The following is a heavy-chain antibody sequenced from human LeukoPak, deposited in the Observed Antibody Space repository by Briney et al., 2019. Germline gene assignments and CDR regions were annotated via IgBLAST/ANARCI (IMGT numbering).Heavy chain of an antibody. J-gene: IGHJ3*02. V-gene: IGHV3-21*01. CDR3: ARLIAAAGTGAFDI. CDR1: GFTFSSYS. Sequence: GGSLRLSCAASGFTFSSYSMNWVRQAPGKGLEWVSSISSSSSYIYYADSVKGRFTISRDNAKNSLYLQMSSLRAEDTAVYYCARLIAAAGTGAFDIWGQGTMVTVSS. D-gene: IGHD6-13*01. CDR2: ISSSSSYI.